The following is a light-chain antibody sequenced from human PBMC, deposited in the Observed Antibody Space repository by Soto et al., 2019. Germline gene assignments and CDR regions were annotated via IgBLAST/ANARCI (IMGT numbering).Light chain of an antibody. V-gene: IGKV3-11*01. CDR1: QSVSSY. CDR3: QQRSNWPG. J-gene: IGKJ4*02. CDR2: DAS. Sequence: EIVLTQSPATLSLSPGERATLSCRASQSVSSYFAWYQQKPGQAPRLLIYDASNRATGIPARFSGSGSGTVFTLTSSSLEPEDFAVYYCQQRSNWPGFGGGTKVEIK.